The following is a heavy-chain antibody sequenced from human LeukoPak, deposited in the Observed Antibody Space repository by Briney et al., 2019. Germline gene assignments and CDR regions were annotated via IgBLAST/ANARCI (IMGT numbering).Heavy chain of an antibody. J-gene: IGHJ2*01. CDR3: ARLYYYDSSGYFWYFDL. CDR1: GGSFSGYY. CDR2: INHSGST. Sequence: PSETLSLTCAVYGGSFSGYYWSWIRQPPGKGLEWIGEINHSGSTNYNPSLKSRVTISVDTSKNQFSLKLSPVTAADTAVYYCARLYYYDSSGYFWYFDLWGRGTLVTVSS. V-gene: IGHV4-34*01. D-gene: IGHD3-22*01.